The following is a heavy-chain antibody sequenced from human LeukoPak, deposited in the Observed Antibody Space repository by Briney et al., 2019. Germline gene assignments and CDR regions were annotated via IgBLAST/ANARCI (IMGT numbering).Heavy chain of an antibody. CDR1: GGTFSSYA. V-gene: IGHV1-69*04. CDR2: IIPIFGVA. D-gene: IGHD3-22*01. CDR3: AYYDSSGYGFDY. J-gene: IGHJ4*02. Sequence: GASVKVSCKASGGTFSSYAISWVRQAPGQGLEWMGRIIPIFGVANYAQKFQGRVTITADKSTSTAYVELSSLRSEDTAVYYCAYYDSSGYGFDYWGQGTLVTVSS.